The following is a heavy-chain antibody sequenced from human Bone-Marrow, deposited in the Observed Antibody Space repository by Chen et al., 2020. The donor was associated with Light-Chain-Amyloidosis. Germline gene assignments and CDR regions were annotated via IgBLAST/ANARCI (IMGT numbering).Heavy chain of an antibody. D-gene: IGHD4-4*01. Sequence: QAQLQESGRGLMKPSETLSLTCSVSGGSTRRSSHYWGWIRQPPRKGLEWIGSVYYSGRTYYSPSLKSRVSISIDTSKNQFTLRLTSVTAADSAVYFCARAVDYSNYGWFDPWGQGTLVTVSS. CDR1: GGSTRRSSHY. CDR2: VYYSGRT. V-gene: IGHV4-39*01. J-gene: IGHJ5*02. CDR3: ARAVDYSNYGWFDP.